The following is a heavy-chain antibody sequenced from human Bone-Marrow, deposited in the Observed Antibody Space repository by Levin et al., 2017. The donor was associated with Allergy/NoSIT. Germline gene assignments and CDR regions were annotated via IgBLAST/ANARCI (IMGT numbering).Heavy chain of an antibody. J-gene: IGHJ5*02. V-gene: IGHV3-9*01. Sequence: SGGSLRLSCAASGFTFDDFAIHWVRQVPGRGLEWVSGIDWNSAIIGYADSVKGRLTISRDNARNSVYLQMNSLKREDTALYYCVKGGVVGGHREDFFDPWGQGTQVTVSS. CDR2: IDWNSAII. CDR3: VKGGVVGGHREDFFDP. CDR1: GFTFDDFA. D-gene: IGHD1-26*01.